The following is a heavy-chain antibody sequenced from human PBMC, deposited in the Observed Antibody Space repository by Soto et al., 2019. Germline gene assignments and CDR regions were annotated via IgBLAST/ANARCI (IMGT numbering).Heavy chain of an antibody. J-gene: IGHJ6*02. CDR2: ISHDGQNQ. Sequence: QVQLVESGGGVVQPGRSLKLSCIGSGFAFGSHGMHWVRQVSGKGLEWVAVISHDGQNQYYRDSVKGRFTISRDNSKNSLYLEVHSLRVEDTAVDHCARERADIVVAPVATSGMDVWGQGTAVTVSS. CDR3: ARERADIVVAPVATSGMDV. D-gene: IGHD2-21*01. V-gene: IGHV3-30*03. CDR1: GFAFGSHG.